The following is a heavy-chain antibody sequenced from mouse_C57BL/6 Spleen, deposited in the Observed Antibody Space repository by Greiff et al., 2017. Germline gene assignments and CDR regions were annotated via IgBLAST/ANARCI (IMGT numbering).Heavy chain of an antibody. V-gene: IGHV5-6*01. Sequence: EVKLVESGGDLVKPGGSLKLSCAASGFTFSSYGMSWVRQTPDKRLEWVATISSGGSYTYYPDSVKGRFTISRDNAKNTLYLQRSSLKSEDTAMYYCARITVVASYYAMDYWGQGTSGTVSS. CDR1: GFTFSSYG. J-gene: IGHJ4*01. D-gene: IGHD1-1*01. CDR2: ISSGGSYT. CDR3: ARITVVASYYAMDY.